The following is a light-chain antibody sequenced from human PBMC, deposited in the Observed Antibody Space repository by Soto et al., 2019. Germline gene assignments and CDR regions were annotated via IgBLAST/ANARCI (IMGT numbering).Light chain of an antibody. CDR3: QQSYSTPRST. V-gene: IGKV1-39*01. CDR2: GAS. Sequence: DLQMTQSPSSLSASVGDRVTITCRASQNISTYLNWYQQKPGKAPKLLIYGASSLQSGVPSRFSGSGSGTDFTLTISSLQPEDFASYYCQQSYSTPRSTFGQGTRLEIK. J-gene: IGKJ5*01. CDR1: QNISTY.